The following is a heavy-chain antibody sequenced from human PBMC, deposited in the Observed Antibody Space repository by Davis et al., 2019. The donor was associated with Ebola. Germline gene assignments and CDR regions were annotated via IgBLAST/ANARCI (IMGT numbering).Heavy chain of an antibody. J-gene: IGHJ3*02. CDR2: INHSEST. CDR1: GGSFSGYY. Sequence: MPSETLSLTCAVYGGSFSGYYWSWIRQPPGKGLEWIGEINHSESTNYNPSLKSRVTISVDTSKNQFSLKLSSVTAADTAVYYCASLSPARGAFDIWGQGTMVTVSS. CDR3: ASLSPARGAFDI. V-gene: IGHV4-34*01.